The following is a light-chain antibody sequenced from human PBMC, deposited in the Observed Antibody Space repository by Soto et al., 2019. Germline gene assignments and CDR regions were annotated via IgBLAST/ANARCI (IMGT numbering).Light chain of an antibody. Sequence: QSVLTQPPSVSGTPGQRVTISCSVSNSNIGSNYVFWYQQLPGAAPKLLIYRNSQRPSGVPDRFSGSKSGTSASLAISGLRSADEGDYYCAGWEDSLNGVGFGGGTKVTVL. CDR1: NSNIGSNY. J-gene: IGLJ2*01. CDR2: RNS. CDR3: AGWEDSLNGVG. V-gene: IGLV1-47*01.